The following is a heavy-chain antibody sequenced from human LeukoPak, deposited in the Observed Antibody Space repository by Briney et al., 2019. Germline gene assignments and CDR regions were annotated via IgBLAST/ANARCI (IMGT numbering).Heavy chain of an antibody. CDR3: ASLSNFGGVIYDNWFDP. J-gene: IGHJ5*02. Sequence: ASVKVSCKASGYTFTGYYMQGVRQAPGQGLEWMGWINPNCGGTNYAQKFQGRVTMTRDTSISTAYMELSRLRSDDTAVYYCASLSNFGGVIYDNWFDPWGQGTLVTVSS. CDR1: GYTFTGYY. D-gene: IGHD3-3*01. CDR2: INPNCGGT. V-gene: IGHV1-2*02.